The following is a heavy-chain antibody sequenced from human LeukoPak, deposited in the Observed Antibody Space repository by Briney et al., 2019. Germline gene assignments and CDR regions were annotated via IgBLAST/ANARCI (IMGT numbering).Heavy chain of an antibody. Sequence: YTFTGXYXXWXRXXXGQXXXXXXRIHPYSRPTTYAQKFQPSLTITTATSISTPYMELSRLRSDHTAVYYCARPLGEAGTSDRGLDYWGQGTLVTVSS. CDR3: ARPLGEAGTSDRGLDY. CDR2: IHPYSRPT. V-gene: IGHV1-2*06. D-gene: IGHD6-19*01. CDR1: YTFTGXY. J-gene: IGHJ4*02.